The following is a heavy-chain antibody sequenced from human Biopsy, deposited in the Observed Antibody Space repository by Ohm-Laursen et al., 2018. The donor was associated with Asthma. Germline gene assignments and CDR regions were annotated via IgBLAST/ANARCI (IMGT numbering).Heavy chain of an antibody. D-gene: IGHD3-22*01. CDR2: IHHSGTS. Sequence: SQTLSLTCTVSGDSITSGGCCWNWIRQHPGKGLEWIGYIHHSGTSYFNPSLKSRVSFSRDTSKNQFSLRLSSVTAADTAMYSCARIPRRSGSYFVDYWGQGTLVTVSS. CDR1: GDSITSGGCC. V-gene: IGHV4-31*03. J-gene: IGHJ4*02. CDR3: ARIPRRSGSYFVDY.